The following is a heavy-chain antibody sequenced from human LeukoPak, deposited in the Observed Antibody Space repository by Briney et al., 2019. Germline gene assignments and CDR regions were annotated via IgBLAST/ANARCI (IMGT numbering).Heavy chain of an antibody. CDR2: ISGGGTYI. D-gene: IGHD3-10*01. V-gene: IGHV3-21*01. Sequence: PGGSLRLSCAASGFTFSYYSMNWVRQAPGKGLEWVSSISGGGTYIYYADSVKGRFTISRDNAKNSLYLQMNSLRAEDTAVYYCASSPGRFGELLYAFDIWGQGTMVTVSS. CDR1: GFTFSYYS. J-gene: IGHJ3*02. CDR3: ASSPGRFGELLYAFDI.